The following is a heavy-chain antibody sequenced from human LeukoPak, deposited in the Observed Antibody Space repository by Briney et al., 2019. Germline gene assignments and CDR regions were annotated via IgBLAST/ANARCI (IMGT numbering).Heavy chain of an antibody. J-gene: IGHJ4*02. CDR2: INAGNGNT. CDR1: GYTFTSYA. V-gene: IGHV1-3*01. Sequence: ASGKVSCKASGYTFTSYAMHWVRQAPGQRLERMGWINAGNGNTKYSQKFQGRVTITRDTSASTAYMELSSLRSEDTAVYYCARSEMTTVVPFDYWGQGTLVTVSS. CDR3: ARSEMTTVVPFDY. D-gene: IGHD4-23*01.